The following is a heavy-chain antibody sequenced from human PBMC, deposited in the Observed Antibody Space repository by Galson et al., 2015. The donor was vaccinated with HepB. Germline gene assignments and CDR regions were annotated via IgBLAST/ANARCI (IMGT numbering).Heavy chain of an antibody. CDR2: INLDGSQT. J-gene: IGHJ4*02. CDR1: KFTFSTYW. D-gene: IGHD6-19*01. CDR3: ARDGDGAVEYDH. V-gene: IGHV3-7*01. Sequence: SLRLSCAASKFTFSTYWMSWVRQAPGKGLESVANINLDGSQTFYVDSVKGRFTISRVHAKDSLFLQMNSLRAEDTAVYYCARDGDGAVEYDHWGQGTLVTVSS.